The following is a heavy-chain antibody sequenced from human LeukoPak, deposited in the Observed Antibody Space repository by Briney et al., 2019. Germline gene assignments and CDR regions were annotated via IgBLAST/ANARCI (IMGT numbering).Heavy chain of an antibody. J-gene: IGHJ4*02. Sequence: GGSLRLSCAASGFTFNRYNMNWVRQAPGKGLEWVSSISTSSSHIYYADSVRGRFTISRDNAKNSLYLQMNSLRAEDTAVYYCARGRKGVYDFWSGYPSPFFDYWGQGTLVTVSS. CDR1: GFTFNRYN. CDR2: ISTSSSHI. D-gene: IGHD3-3*01. V-gene: IGHV3-21*01. CDR3: ARGRKGVYDFWSGYPSPFFDY.